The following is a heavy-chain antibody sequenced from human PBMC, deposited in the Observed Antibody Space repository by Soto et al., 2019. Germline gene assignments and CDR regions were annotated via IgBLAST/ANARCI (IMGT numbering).Heavy chain of an antibody. J-gene: IGHJ4*02. CDR2: ISSTTNYI. Sequence: GGSLRLSCAASGFTFTRYSMNWVRQAPGKGLEWVSSISSTTNYIYYGDSMKGRFTISRDNAKNSLYLEMNSLRAEDTAVYCCARESEDLTSNFDYWGQGTLVTVSS. CDR3: ARESEDLTSNFDY. V-gene: IGHV3-21*06. CDR1: GFTFTRYS.